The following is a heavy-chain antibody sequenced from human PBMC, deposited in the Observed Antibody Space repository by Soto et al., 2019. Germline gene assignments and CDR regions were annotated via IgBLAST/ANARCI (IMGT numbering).Heavy chain of an antibody. J-gene: IGHJ4*02. CDR2: ISSTTNYI. Sequence: GGSLRLSCAASGFTFTRYSMNWVRQAPGKGLEWVSSISSTTNYIYYGDSMKGRFTISRDNAKNSLYLEMNSLRAEDTAVYCCARESEDLTSNFDYWGQGTLVTVSS. CDR3: ARESEDLTSNFDY. V-gene: IGHV3-21*06. CDR1: GFTFTRYS.